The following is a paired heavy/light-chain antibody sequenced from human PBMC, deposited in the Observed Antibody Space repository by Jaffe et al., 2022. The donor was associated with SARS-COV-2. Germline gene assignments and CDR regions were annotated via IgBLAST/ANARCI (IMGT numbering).Heavy chain of an antibody. CDR2: IGGSGAPT. D-gene: IGHD1-26*01. J-gene: IGHJ5*02. Sequence: EVQLLESGGGLVQPGGSLRLSCAASGFTFSSYAITWVRQAPGKGLEWVSNIGGSGAPTYYSESVKGRFTISRDNSKNTVYLQMNSLRAEDTAVYYCAKVFVGGSYSFDPWGQGTLVTVSS. CDR3: AKVFVGGSYSFDP. CDR1: GFTFSSYA. V-gene: IGHV3-23*01.
Light chain of an antibody. J-gene: IGLJ3*02. CDR2: EVT. V-gene: IGLV2-23*02. CDR1: SSDVGNYDL. Sequence: QSALTQPASVSGSPGQSITISCTGTSSDVGNYDLVSWYQQHPGKAPKLMIYEVTERPSGISNRFSGSKSGNTASLTISGLQAEDEADYYCCSYADSHWVFGGGTKLTVL. CDR3: CSYADSHWV.